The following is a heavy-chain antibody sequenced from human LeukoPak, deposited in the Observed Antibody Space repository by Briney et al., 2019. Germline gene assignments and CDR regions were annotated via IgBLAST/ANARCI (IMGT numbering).Heavy chain of an antibody. CDR2: IYPGDSDT. D-gene: IGHD6-19*01. CDR3: ARLASSGWYTEYYFDY. J-gene: IGHJ4*02. V-gene: IGHV5-51*01. Sequence: GESLKISCKGSGYSFTSYWIGWVRQMPGKGLEWMGIIYPGDSDTGSSPSFQGQVTISADKSISTAYLQWSSLKASDTAMYYCARLASSGWYTEYYFDYWGQGTLVTVSS. CDR1: GYSFTSYW.